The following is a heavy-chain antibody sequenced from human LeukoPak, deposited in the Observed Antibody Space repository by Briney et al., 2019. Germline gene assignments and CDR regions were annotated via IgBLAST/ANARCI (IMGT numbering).Heavy chain of an antibody. CDR2: INHSGST. V-gene: IGHV4-39*07. Sequence: SEPLSLTCTVSGGSISSGSYYWSWIRQPPGKGLEWIGEINHSGSTNYNPSLKSRVTISVDTSKNQFSLKLSSVTAADTAVYYCARGSNWNLNWFDPWGQGTLVTVSS. D-gene: IGHD1-20*01. CDR1: GGSISSGSYY. CDR3: ARGSNWNLNWFDP. J-gene: IGHJ5*02.